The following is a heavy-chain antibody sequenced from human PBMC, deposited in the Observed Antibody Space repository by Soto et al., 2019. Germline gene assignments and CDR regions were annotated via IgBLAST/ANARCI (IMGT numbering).Heavy chain of an antibody. CDR3: ASSNIVAAPYGMDV. D-gene: IGHD6-13*01. V-gene: IGHV1-3*01. CDR2: INAGNGNT. J-gene: IGHJ6*02. CDR1: RYTFTRYA. Sequence: GTSVKVSCKASRYTFTRYAMHWVRQAPGQRLEWMGWINAGNGNTKYSQKFQGRVTITRDTSASTAYMELSSLRSEDTAVYYCASSNIVAAPYGMDVWGQGTTVTVSS.